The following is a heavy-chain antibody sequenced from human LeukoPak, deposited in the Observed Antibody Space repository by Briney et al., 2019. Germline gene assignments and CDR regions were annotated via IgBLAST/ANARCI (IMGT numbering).Heavy chain of an antibody. CDR3: ARDRDSSSASYYYYMDV. V-gene: IGHV1-18*04. Sequence: ASVKVSCKASGYTFTGYYMHWVRQAPGQGLEWMGWISAYNGNTNYAQKLQGRVTMTTDTSTSTAYMELRSLRSDDTAVYYCARDRDSSSASYYYYMDVWGKGTTVTVSS. CDR2: ISAYNGNT. D-gene: IGHD6-6*01. J-gene: IGHJ6*03. CDR1: GYTFTGYY.